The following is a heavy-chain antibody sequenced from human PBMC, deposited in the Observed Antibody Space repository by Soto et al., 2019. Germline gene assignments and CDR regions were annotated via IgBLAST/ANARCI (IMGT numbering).Heavy chain of an antibody. Sequence: ASVKVSCKASGGTFSSYAISWVRQAPGQGLEWMGGISANNGTTNYAQKLQGRVTMTADASTSTAYMELRSLRSDDTAVYYCARDQVGYGDYYYYYYGMDVWGQGTTVTVSS. CDR1: GGTFSSYA. D-gene: IGHD4-17*01. CDR3: ARDQVGYGDYYYYYYGMDV. CDR2: ISANNGTT. J-gene: IGHJ6*02. V-gene: IGHV1-18*01.